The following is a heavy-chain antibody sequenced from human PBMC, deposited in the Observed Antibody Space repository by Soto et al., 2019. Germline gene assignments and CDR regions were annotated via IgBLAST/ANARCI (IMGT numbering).Heavy chain of an antibody. Sequence: SETLSLTCAAYGGSFSGYYWSWIRQPPGKGLEWIGEINHSGSTNYNPSLKSRVTISVDTSKNQFSLKLSSVTAADTAVYYCTTGGGSSWGPNWFDPWGQGTLLTISS. J-gene: IGHJ5*02. CDR3: TTGGGSSWGPNWFDP. D-gene: IGHD3-16*01. CDR2: INHSGST. CDR1: GGSFSGYY. V-gene: IGHV4-34*01.